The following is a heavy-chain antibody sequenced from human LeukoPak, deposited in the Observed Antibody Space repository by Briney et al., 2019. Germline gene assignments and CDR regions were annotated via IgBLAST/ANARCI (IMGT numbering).Heavy chain of an antibody. J-gene: IGHJ4*02. V-gene: IGHV3-15*01. Sequence: GGSLRLSCAASGLTFSNSWMSWVRQAPGKGLEWVGRIKNKADCGTTHYAAPVKGRFTISRDDSKTTLYLQINSLKTEDTAVYYCTTEGWGNWGSDYWGQGTLVTVSS. D-gene: IGHD7-27*01. CDR2: IKNKADCGTT. CDR1: GLTFSNSW. CDR3: TTEGWGNWGSDY.